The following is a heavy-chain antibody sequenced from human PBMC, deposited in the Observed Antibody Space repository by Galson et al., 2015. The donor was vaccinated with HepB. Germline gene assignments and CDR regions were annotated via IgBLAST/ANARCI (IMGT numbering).Heavy chain of an antibody. CDR1: GFTFSDYC. CDR3: ALTRGWYESTPFDN. Sequence: SLRLSCAASGFTFSDYCMSWVRQAPGKGLEWVSAISGSGGSTYYADSVKGRFTISRDNSKNTLYLQMNSLRAEDTAVYYCALTRGWYESTPFDNLGRGTLGTAPS. CDR2: ISGSGGST. D-gene: IGHD6-19*01. V-gene: IGHV3-23*01. J-gene: IGHJ4*02.